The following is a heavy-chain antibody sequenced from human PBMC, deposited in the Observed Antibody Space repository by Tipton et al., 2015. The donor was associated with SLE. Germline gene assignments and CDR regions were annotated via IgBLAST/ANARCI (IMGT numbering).Heavy chain of an antibody. CDR2: IFASDRT. J-gene: IGHJ6*03. D-gene: IGHD2/OR15-2a*01. Sequence: GLVKPSETLSLTCTVSGGSISSGSYYWSWIRQPAGKGLEWIGRIFASDRTNYNPSLKSRVTISVDTSKNQFSLKLSSVTAADTAVYYCARGVPMRGLYFWYYMDVWGKGTTVTVSS. V-gene: IGHV4-61*02. CDR1: GGSISSGSYY. CDR3: ARGVPMRGLYFWYYMDV.